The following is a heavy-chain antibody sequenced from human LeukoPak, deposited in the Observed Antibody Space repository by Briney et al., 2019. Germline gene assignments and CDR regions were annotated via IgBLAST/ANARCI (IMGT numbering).Heavy chain of an antibody. D-gene: IGHD1-1*01. CDR3: ASGNPGYADAFDI. CDR2: IYYSGST. V-gene: IGHV4-59*01. J-gene: IGHJ3*02. CDR1: GGSTSSYY. Sequence: SETLSLTCTVSGGSTSSYYWSWIRQPPGKGLEWIGYIYYSGSTNYNPSLKSRVTISVDTSKNQFSLKLSSVTAADTAVYYCASGNPGYADAFDIWGQGTMVTVSS.